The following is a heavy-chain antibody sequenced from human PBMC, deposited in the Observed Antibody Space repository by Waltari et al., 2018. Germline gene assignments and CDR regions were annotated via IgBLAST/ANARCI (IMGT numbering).Heavy chain of an antibody. CDR1: GYTFTSYG. D-gene: IGHD6-13*01. CDR2: ISAYNGNT. J-gene: IGHJ4*02. V-gene: IGHV1-18*01. CDR3: ARAHPEYSSSWLFDY. Sequence: QVQLVQSGAEVKKPGASVKVSCKASGYTFTSYGISWVRQAPGQGLEWMGWISAYNGNTNYAQKLQGRVTITTDTSTITAYMELRSLSSDDTAVYYCARAHPEYSSSWLFDYWGQGTLVTVSS.